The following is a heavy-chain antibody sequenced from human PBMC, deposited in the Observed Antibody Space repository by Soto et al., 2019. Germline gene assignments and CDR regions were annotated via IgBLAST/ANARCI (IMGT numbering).Heavy chain of an antibody. CDR2: IYYSGST. D-gene: IGHD3-9*01. Sequence: SETLSLTCTVPGGSISSGGYYWSWIRQHPGKGLEWIGYIYYSGSTYYNPSLKSRVTISVDTSKNQFSLKLSSVTAADTAVYYCARVNYDILTGHTVWWFDPWGQGTLVTVSS. J-gene: IGHJ5*02. CDR3: ARVNYDILTGHTVWWFDP. CDR1: GGSISSGGYY. V-gene: IGHV4-31*03.